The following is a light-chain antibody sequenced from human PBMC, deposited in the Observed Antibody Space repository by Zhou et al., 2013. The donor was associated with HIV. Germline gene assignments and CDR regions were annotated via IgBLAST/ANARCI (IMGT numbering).Light chain of an antibody. J-gene: IGKJ2*01. CDR2: KAS. CDR3: LQYNTYRYT. CDR1: QSISSW. Sequence: DIQMTQSPSTLSASVGDRVTITCRASQSISSWLAWYQQKPGKAPKLLIYKASSLESGVPSRFSGGGSGTEFTLTISSLQPDDFASYYCLQYNTYRYTFGQGTKLEIK. V-gene: IGKV1-5*03.